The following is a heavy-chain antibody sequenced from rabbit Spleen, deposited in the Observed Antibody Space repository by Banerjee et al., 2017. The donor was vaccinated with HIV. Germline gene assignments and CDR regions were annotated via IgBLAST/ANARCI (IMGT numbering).Heavy chain of an antibody. V-gene: IGHV1S45*01. D-gene: IGHD1-1*01. CDR3: ARNYVNAFDP. CDR2: IDSSDGDT. J-gene: IGHJ2*01. Sequence: QEQLEESGGDLVKPGGTLTLTCKASGLDLSVDYWICWVRQAPGKGLEWIACIDSSDGDTDYANWPKGRFTISKTSSTTVTLQMTSLTAADTATYFCARNYVNAFDPWGPGTLVTVS. CDR1: GLDLSVDYW.